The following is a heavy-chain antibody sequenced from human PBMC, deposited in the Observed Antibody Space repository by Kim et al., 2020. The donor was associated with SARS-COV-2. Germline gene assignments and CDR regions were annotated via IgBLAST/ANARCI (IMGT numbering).Heavy chain of an antibody. Sequence: THYNPSLRSRFTISMDTSQNQFSLKRTSVTAADTAVYYCARSDSGFGAFNIWGQGTMVTVSS. CDR3: ARSDSGFGAFNI. CDR2: T. D-gene: IGHD5-12*01. V-gene: IGHV4-31*02. J-gene: IGHJ3*02.